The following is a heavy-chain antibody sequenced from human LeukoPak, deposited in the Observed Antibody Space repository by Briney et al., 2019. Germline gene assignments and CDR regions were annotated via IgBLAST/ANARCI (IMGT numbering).Heavy chain of an antibody. J-gene: IGHJ4*02. D-gene: IGHD6-19*01. CDR2: IYYSGST. CDR3: ARDVSGWLKYYFDY. V-gene: IGHV4-39*02. Sequence: SETLSLTCTVSGGSISSSSYYWGWIRQPPGKGLEWIGSIYYSGSTYYNPSLKSRVTISVDTSKNQFSLKLSSVTAADTAVYYCARDVSGWLKYYFDYWGQGTLVTVSS. CDR1: GGSISSSSYY.